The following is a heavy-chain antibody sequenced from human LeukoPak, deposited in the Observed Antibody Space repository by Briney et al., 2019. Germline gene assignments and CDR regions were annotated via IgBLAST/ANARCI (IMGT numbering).Heavy chain of an antibody. D-gene: IGHD2-2*01. J-gene: IGHJ5*02. CDR3: ARADCPSSTCYLRRSWFDP. V-gene: IGHV3-74*01. CDR2: INTDGSST. CDR1: GFTFSGYW. Sequence: GGSLRLSCAASGFTFSGYWMHWVRQAPGKGLVWVSRINTDGSSTKYADSVKGRFTISRDYAKNTLYLQMNSLRAEDTAVYYCARADCPSSTCYLRRSWFDPWGQGTLVTVSS.